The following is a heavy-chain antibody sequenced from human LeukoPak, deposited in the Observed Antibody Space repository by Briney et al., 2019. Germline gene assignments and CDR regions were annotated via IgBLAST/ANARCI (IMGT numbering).Heavy chain of an antibody. J-gene: IGHJ3*02. D-gene: IGHD2-15*01. CDR2: ISYDGSNK. CDR1: GFTFSSYA. V-gene: IGHV3-30-3*01. CDR3: ARDIAYCSGGSCYSGGAFDI. Sequence: PGGSLRLSCAASGFTFSSYAMPWVRQAPGKGLEWVALISYDGSNKYYADSVKGRFTISRDNSKNTLYLQMNSLRPEDTAVYHCARDIAYCSGGSCYSGGAFDIWGQGTMVTVSS.